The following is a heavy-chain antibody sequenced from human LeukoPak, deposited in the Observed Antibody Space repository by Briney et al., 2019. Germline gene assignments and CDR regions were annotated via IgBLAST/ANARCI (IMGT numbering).Heavy chain of an antibody. CDR2: IYTSGTT. J-gene: IGHJ4*02. V-gene: IGHV4-61*02. Sequence: SQTLSLTCIVSGGSVSSGSYYWSWIRQPAGQGLEWIGRIYTSGTTNYNPSLKSRVTMSVDTSKNQFSLKLSSVTAADTAVYYCATSEGYWGQGTLVTVSS. D-gene: IGHD1-14*01. CDR3: ATSEGY. CDR1: GGSVSSGSYY.